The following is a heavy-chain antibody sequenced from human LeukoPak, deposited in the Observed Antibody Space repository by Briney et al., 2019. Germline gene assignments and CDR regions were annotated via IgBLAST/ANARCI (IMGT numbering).Heavy chain of an antibody. CDR1: GYTFIGYG. CDR2: ISPYDGNT. J-gene: IGHJ3*02. D-gene: IGHD6-19*01. CDR3: ARWTYSRDWYFGALDI. V-gene: IGHV1-18*01. Sequence: GASLKVSCKASGYTFIGYGISWARQAPGQGLDWMGWISPYDGNTNYAQRFQGRVTMTTDTFTSTAYMELRSLRSDDTAIYYCARWTYSRDWYFGALDIWGQGTMVTVSS.